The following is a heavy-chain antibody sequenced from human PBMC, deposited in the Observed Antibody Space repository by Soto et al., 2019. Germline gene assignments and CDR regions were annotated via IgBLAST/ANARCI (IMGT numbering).Heavy chain of an antibody. V-gene: IGHV3-9*01. CDR1: GFNFRDHG. CDR3: VKDGNNYAVDV. CDR2: INWNSGTA. J-gene: IGHJ6*02. Sequence: QLVESGGGLVQPGRSLRLSCTASGFNFRDHGMHWVRQAPGKGPEWVSGINWNSGTAVYADSVRGRFTIFRDNAKNSLFLQMIGLRSDDTALYYCVKDGNNYAVDVWGQGTTVIVSS. D-gene: IGHD5-18*01.